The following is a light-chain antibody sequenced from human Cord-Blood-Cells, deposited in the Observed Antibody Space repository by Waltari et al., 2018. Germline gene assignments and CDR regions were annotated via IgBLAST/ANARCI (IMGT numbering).Light chain of an antibody. J-gene: IGLJ3*02. V-gene: IGLV2-14*03. CDR3: SSYTSSSTLGV. CDR1: SRDVGGYNF. Sequence: QSALTPPASVRGSPGQSLPHSLTGTSRDVGGYNFVSGYQQHPGKAHKLMIYDVSNRPSVVSNRVRGSKSGNADSLTMSGLQAEDEADYYCSSYTSSSTLGVFGGGTKLTVL. CDR2: DVS.